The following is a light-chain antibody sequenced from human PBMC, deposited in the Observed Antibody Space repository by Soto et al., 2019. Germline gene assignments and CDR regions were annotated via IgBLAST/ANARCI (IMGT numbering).Light chain of an antibody. CDR2: GAS. J-gene: IGKJ1*01. Sequence: EIVMTQSPVTLSVSPGERATLSCRASQRVSSNLAWYQQKPGQAPRLLIYGASTRATGIPARFSGSGSGTEFTFTISSLQSEDFAVYYCQQYNNWWTFGQGTKVEIK. CDR3: QQYNNWWT. V-gene: IGKV3-15*01. CDR1: QRVSSN.